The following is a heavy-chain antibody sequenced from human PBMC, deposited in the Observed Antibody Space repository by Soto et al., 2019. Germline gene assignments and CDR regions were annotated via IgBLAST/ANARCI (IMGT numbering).Heavy chain of an antibody. CDR3: ATRELDYGDRSDAFDI. J-gene: IGHJ3*02. CDR1: GYTLTELS. CDR2: FDPEDGET. V-gene: IGHV1-24*01. Sequence: ASVKVSCKVSGYTLTELSMHWVRQAPGKGLEWMGGFDPEDGETIYAQKFQGRVTMTEDTSTDTAYMELSSLRSEDTAVYYCATRELDYGDRSDAFDIWGQGTMVTVSS. D-gene: IGHD4-17*01.